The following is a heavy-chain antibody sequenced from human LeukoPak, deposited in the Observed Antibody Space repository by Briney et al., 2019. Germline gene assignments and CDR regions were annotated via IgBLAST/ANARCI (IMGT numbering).Heavy chain of an antibody. CDR1: GFTFDSYA. V-gene: IGHV3-21*01. CDR2: ISGGSSYI. Sequence: PGGSLRLSCAASGFTFDSYAMNWVRQAPGKGLEWVSYISGGSSYIYYADSVKGRFTISRDNAKNSLYLQMNSLRDEDTAVYYCARVNGPCRDWGQGTLVTVSS. J-gene: IGHJ4*02. CDR3: ARVNGPCRD. D-gene: IGHD2-8*01.